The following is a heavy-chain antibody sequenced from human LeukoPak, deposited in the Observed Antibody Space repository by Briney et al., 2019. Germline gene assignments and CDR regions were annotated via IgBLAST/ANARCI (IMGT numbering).Heavy chain of an antibody. D-gene: IGHD2-2*01. J-gene: IGHJ6*02. CDR1: GYTLTGYG. CDR3: ARDVSSDIVVVPAAFYYYYGMDV. V-gene: IGHV1-18*01. Sequence: ASVKVSCKASGYTLTGYGVTWVRQAPGQGLEWMGWINPYNGNTNYAQNLQGRVTMTTDTSTSTAYMELRSLRSDDTAVYYCARDVSSDIVVVPAAFYYYYGMDVWGQGTTVTVSS. CDR2: INPYNGNT.